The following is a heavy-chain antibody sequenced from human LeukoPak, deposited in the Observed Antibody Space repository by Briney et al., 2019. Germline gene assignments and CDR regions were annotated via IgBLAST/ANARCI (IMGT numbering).Heavy chain of an antibody. Sequence: PGGSLRLSCAASGFTFSSYSMNWVRQAPGKGLEWVSSISSSSNYLYYADSVKGRFTISRDNAKNSLYLQMNSLRAEDTAVYYCARDYSRRKPFDYWGQGTLVTVSS. CDR2: ISSSSNYL. CDR1: GFTFSSYS. J-gene: IGHJ4*02. V-gene: IGHV3-21*01. D-gene: IGHD2-15*01. CDR3: ARDYSRRKPFDY.